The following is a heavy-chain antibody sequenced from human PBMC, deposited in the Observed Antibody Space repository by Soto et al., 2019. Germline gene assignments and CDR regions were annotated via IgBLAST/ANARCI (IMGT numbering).Heavy chain of an antibody. CDR3: ARSHNWRLGQN. CDR2: IDPSGGST. CDR1: GYTFTNYY. V-gene: IGHV1-46*01. Sequence: QVQLVQSGAEVKKPGASVKVSCKASGYTFTNYYMHWVRQAPGQGLEWMGIIDPSGGSTSYAQKFHGRVTMTRDTSTSTVYMEVSNLRSEDTAVYYCARSHNWRLGQNWGQGTLVTVSS. D-gene: IGHD1-20*01. J-gene: IGHJ4*02.